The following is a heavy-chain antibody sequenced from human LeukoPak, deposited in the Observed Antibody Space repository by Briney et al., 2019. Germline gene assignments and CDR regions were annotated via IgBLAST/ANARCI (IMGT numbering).Heavy chain of an antibody. CDR1: GFRFDAFT. V-gene: IGHV3-23*01. Sequence: PGGSLRLSCIASGFRFDAFTIGWVRQAPGKGLEWVSDIDGGAVKTYFADSVKGRFTISRDNSKNTVHLQMNSLRAEDTGVYYCVKESPHWTVTPGDWGQGTLVIVSS. CDR3: VKESPHWTVTPGD. CDR2: IDGGAVKT. D-gene: IGHD4-17*01. J-gene: IGHJ4*02.